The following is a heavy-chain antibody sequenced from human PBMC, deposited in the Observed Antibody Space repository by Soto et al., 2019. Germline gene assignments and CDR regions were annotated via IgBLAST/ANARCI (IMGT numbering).Heavy chain of an antibody. D-gene: IGHD3-16*01. CDR3: VSLYYYSLTQYFDY. CDR2: ISFDGINK. J-gene: IGHJ4*02. V-gene: IGHV3-30*03. CDR1: GFTFSSYG. Sequence: QVQLVESGGGVLQPGRSLRHSCAASGFTFSSYGMHWVRQAPGKGLEWVAFISFDGINKYYADSVKGRFTISRDNSKNTLFLQMSSLRAEDTALYYCVSLYYYSLTQYFDYWGQGSLVTVSS.